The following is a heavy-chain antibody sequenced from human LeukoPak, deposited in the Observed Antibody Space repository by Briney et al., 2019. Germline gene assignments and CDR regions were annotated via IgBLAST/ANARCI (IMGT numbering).Heavy chain of an antibody. Sequence: SGGSLRLSCAASGFTFSSYSMNWVRQAPGKGLEWVSYISSSSSTIYYADSVKGRFPISRDNAKNSLYLQMNSLRAEDTAVYYCAREGICSSTSCYQSHYYYYMDVWGKGTTVTVSS. D-gene: IGHD2-2*01. V-gene: IGHV3-48*01. J-gene: IGHJ6*03. CDR2: ISSSSSTI. CDR3: AREGICSSTSCYQSHYYYYMDV. CDR1: GFTFSSYS.